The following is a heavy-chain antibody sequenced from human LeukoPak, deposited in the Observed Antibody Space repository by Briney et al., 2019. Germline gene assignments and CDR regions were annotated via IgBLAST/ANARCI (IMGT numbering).Heavy chain of an antibody. CDR1: GGTFSSYA. V-gene: IGHV1-69*01. D-gene: IGHD6-19*01. CDR3: ASSGGLVGSYYYYGMDV. CDR2: IIPIFGTA. J-gene: IGHJ6*02. Sequence: GSSVKVSCKASGGTFSSYAISWVRQAPGQGLEWMGGIIPIFGTANYAQRFQGRVTITADESTSTAYMELSSLRSEDTAVYYCASSGGLVGSYYYYGMDVWGQGTTVIVSS.